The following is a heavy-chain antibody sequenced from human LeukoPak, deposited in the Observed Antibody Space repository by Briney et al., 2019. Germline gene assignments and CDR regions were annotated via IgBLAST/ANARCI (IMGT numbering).Heavy chain of an antibody. J-gene: IGHJ4*02. CDR2: ISPNSGGA. Sequence: ASVKVSCKASGYTFTGYYLHWVRQAPGQGLEWMGWISPNSGGANSAQKFQGRVTLTRDMSISTVYMELRSLTSDDTAIFYCARGRSGSYYEAFYFDYWGQETLVTVSS. D-gene: IGHD3-10*01. V-gene: IGHV1-2*02. CDR1: GYTFTGYY. CDR3: ARGRSGSYYEAFYFDY.